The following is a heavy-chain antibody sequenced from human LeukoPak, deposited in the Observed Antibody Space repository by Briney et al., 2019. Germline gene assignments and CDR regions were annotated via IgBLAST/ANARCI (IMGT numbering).Heavy chain of an antibody. Sequence: GGSLRLSCAASGFTFSTYAMSWVRQAPGKGLEWVSSISSSGDDTYYRDSVKGRFTISRDNSKNTLHLQMNSLRAEDTAVYYCARRAGAYSHPYDYWGQGTLVTVSS. CDR3: ARRAGAYSHPYDY. J-gene: IGHJ4*02. D-gene: IGHD4/OR15-4a*01. V-gene: IGHV3-23*01. CDR2: ISSSGDDT. CDR1: GFTFSTYA.